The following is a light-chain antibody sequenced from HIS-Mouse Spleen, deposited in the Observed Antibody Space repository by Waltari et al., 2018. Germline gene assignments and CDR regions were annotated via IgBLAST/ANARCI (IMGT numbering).Light chain of an antibody. CDR3: SSYAGSNNSLYV. Sequence: QSALTQPPSASGSPGQSVTISCTGTSSDVGGYNYVSWYQQHPAKAPKLMIYEVSKWPSGVPARFSGSKYGKTASLTVSGLQAEDEADYYCSSYAGSNNSLYVFGTGTKVTVL. CDR2: EVS. V-gene: IGLV2-8*01. CDR1: SSDVGGYNY. J-gene: IGLJ1*01.